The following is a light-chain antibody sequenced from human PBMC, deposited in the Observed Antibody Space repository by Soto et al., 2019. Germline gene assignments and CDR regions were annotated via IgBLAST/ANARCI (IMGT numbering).Light chain of an antibody. CDR1: QSVGSN. Sequence: EIVMTQSPATLSVSPGEGATLSCRASQSVGSNLAWYQQKPGQAPRLLIYGASTRATGIPARFSGSGSGTDFTLTISSLQSEDFAVYYCQQYNSWPPYTFGQGTKLEIK. CDR3: QQYNSWPPYT. CDR2: GAS. J-gene: IGKJ2*01. V-gene: IGKV3-15*01.